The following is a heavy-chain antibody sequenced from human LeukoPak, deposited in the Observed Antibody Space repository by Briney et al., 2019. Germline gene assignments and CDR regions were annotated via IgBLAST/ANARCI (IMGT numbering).Heavy chain of an antibody. J-gene: IGHJ5*02. V-gene: IGHV4-39*01. Sequence: PSETLSLTCTVSGGSISSSSYYWGWIRQPPGKGLEWIGSIYYSGSTYYNPSLKSRVTISVDTSKNQFSLKLSSVTAADTAVYYCARHEGRRGLNWFDPWGQGTPVTVSS. CDR2: IYYSGST. CDR3: ARHEGRRGLNWFDP. CDR1: GGSISSSSYY. D-gene: IGHD3-10*01.